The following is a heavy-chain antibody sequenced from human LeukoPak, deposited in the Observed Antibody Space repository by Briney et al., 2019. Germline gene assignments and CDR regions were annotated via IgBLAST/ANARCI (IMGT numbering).Heavy chain of an antibody. CDR3: AIRSGGNYYGVDV. D-gene: IGHD3-16*01. V-gene: IGHV4-59*08. CDR1: GASISGYY. CDR2: TYYTGST. Sequence: SETLSLTCTVSGASISGYYWNWIRQPPGKGLEWIGYTYYTGSTSYNPSLESRVTISVDTSKSQFSLTLSSVTAADTAVYYCAIRSGGNYYGVDVWGQGTTVTVS. J-gene: IGHJ6*02.